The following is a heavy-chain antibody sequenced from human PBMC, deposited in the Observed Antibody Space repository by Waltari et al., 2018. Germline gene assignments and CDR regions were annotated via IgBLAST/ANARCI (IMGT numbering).Heavy chain of an antibody. D-gene: IGHD1-1*01. CDR1: GYSSTNYW. Sequence: EVQLVQSGAEVKKPGDSLKISCHVSGYSSTNYWVGWVRQTPGKGLEWMGILYLGDPETRYSPSFQGQITISGDKSITTAYLQWSSLKASDTARYYCARLLEPIHSYAMDVWGQGTTVTVSS. J-gene: IGHJ6*02. V-gene: IGHV5-51*03. CDR2: LYLGDPET. CDR3: ARLLEPIHSYAMDV.